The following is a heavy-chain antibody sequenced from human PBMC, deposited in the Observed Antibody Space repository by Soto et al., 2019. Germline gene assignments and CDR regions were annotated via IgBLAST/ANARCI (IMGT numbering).Heavy chain of an antibody. CDR2: IIPILGIA. D-gene: IGHD1-7*01. J-gene: IGHJ4*02. CDR3: ATSNAPYNWNYDYFDY. V-gene: IGHV1-69*02. CDR1: GGSFSSYT. Sequence: GASVKLSCKACGGSFSSYTISCVRQAPGQGLEWMGRIIPILGIANYAQKFQGRVTITADKSTSTAYMELSSLRSEDTAVYYCATSNAPYNWNYDYFDYWGQGTLVTVSS.